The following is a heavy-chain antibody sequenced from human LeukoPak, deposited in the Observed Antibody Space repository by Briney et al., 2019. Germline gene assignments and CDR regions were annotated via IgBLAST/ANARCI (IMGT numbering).Heavy chain of an antibody. CDR3: AKNHEHGRYAGFDF. Sequence: GRSLRLSCAASGFTFSGFVISWVRQAPGKGPQWVADISGSGGSTYYADFVKGRFSVSRDNSKNMVYLELNSLRAEDTAVYYCAKNHEHGRYAGFDFWAEGALVAVSS. D-gene: IGHD2-2*01. CDR1: GFTFSGFV. CDR2: ISGSGGST. J-gene: IGHJ3*01. V-gene: IGHV3-23*01.